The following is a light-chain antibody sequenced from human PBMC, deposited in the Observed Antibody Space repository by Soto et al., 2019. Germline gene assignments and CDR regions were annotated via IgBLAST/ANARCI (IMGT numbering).Light chain of an antibody. J-gene: IGKJ1*01. V-gene: IGKV3-20*01. Sequence: EIVLTQSPGTLSLSPGERATLSCRASQSFSGSYLAWYQQKPGQAPRLLIYATSSRATGIPARFSGSASETDFTLTISRLEPEDFAVYYCQHYGSAPWTFGQGTKVEIK. CDR2: ATS. CDR3: QHYGSAPWT. CDR1: QSFSGSY.